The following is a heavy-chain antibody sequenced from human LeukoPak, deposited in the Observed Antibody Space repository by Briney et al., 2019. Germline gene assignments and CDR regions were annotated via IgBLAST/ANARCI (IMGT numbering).Heavy chain of an antibody. CDR3: ARGVSNNYDFWSGYLRSSWFDP. Sequence: SETLSLTCTVSGGSISSYYWSWIRQPAGKGLEWIGRIYTSGSTNYNPSLKSRVTMSVDTSKNQFSLKLSSVTAADTAVYYCARGVSNNYDFWSGYLRSSWFDPWGQGTLVTVSS. CDR2: IYTSGST. J-gene: IGHJ5*02. CDR1: GGSISSYY. D-gene: IGHD3-3*01. V-gene: IGHV4-4*07.